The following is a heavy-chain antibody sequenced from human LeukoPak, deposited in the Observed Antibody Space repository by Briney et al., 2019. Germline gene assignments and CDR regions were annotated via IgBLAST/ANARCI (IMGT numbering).Heavy chain of an antibody. J-gene: IGHJ6*03. CDR3: ARWGPLRYCSSTSCYAAGYYYYMDV. V-gene: IGHV1-18*01. D-gene: IGHD2-2*01. CDR1: GYTFTSYG. CDR2: ISAYNGNT. Sequence: ASVKVSCKASGYTFTSYGISWVRQAPGQGLEWMGWISAYNGNTNYAQKLQGRVTMTTDTSTSTAYMELRSLRSDDTAVYYCARWGPLRYCSSTSCYAAGYYYYMDVWGKGTTVTVSS.